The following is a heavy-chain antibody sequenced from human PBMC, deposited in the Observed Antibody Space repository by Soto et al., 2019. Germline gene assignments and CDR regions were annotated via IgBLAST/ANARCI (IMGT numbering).Heavy chain of an antibody. CDR3: ARDWSGEMKTIADS. D-gene: IGHD1-26*01. V-gene: IGHV1-18*01. CDR2: VSTYNSHT. CDR1: GYTFSRYG. Sequence: ASVKVSCKACGYTFSRYGISWLRQAPGQGLEWVGWVSTYNSHTKYAEKFQGRVTMTKDTSTTTTYMYLTRLTSDDTATYYCARDWSGEMKTIADSGGPGTLVTVSS. J-gene: IGHJ4*02.